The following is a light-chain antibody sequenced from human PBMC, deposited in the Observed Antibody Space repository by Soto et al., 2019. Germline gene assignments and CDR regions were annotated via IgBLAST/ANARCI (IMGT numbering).Light chain of an antibody. Sequence: VLTQPPSVSGAPGQRVTISCTGSSSIIGAGYDVHWYQQLPGTAPKLLIYGNSNRPSGVPDRFSGSKSGTSASLAITGLQAEDEADYYCQSYDSSLSGWVFGGGTKLTVL. CDR2: GNS. J-gene: IGLJ3*02. CDR1: SSIIGAGYD. CDR3: QSYDSSLSGWV. V-gene: IGLV1-40*01.